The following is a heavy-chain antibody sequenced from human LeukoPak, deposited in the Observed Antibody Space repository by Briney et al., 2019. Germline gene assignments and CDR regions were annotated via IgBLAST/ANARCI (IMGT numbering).Heavy chain of an antibody. CDR1: GFTFSSYW. CDR2: IKQDGSEK. V-gene: IGHV3-7*01. J-gene: IGHJ4*02. D-gene: IGHD3-3*01. CDR3: ARAQSYYDFWSGEQN. Sequence: PGGSLRLSCAASGFTFSSYWMSWVRQAPGKGLEWVANIKQDGSEKHYVDSVKGRFTISRDNAKNSLYLQMNSLRAEDTAVYYCARAQSYYDFWSGEQNWGQGTLVTVSS.